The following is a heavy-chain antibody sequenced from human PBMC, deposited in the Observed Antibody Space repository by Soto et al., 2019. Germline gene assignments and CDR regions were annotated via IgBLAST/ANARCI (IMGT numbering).Heavy chain of an antibody. CDR2: MNPDTGTS. J-gene: IGHJ4*02. V-gene: IGHV1-8*01. D-gene: IGHD4-17*01. CDR1: GYLFTTYD. Sequence: QVQLVQSGAEVRKPGASVKVSCKASGYLFTTYDINWVRQASGQGLEWLGWMNPDTGTSGYAEKFRGRVTMTRTSSMRTAYLEMSGLTSDDPAVYYCVRGGGHFGDYVDFDYWGQGALVIVSS. CDR3: VRGGGHFGDYVDFDY.